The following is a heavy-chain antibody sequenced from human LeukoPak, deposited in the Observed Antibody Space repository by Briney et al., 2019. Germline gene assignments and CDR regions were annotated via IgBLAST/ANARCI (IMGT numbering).Heavy chain of an antibody. CDR2: IYTSGST. CDR3: ARHAFLDDFWSQFDP. V-gene: IGHV4-4*09. J-gene: IGHJ5*02. CDR1: GASISSYY. Sequence: SETLSLTCTVSGASISSYYWSWIRQPPGKGLEWIGYIYTSGSTNYNPSLKSRVTISVDTSKNQFSLKLCSVTAADTAVYYCARHAFLDDFWSQFDPWGQGTLVTVSS. D-gene: IGHD3-3*01.